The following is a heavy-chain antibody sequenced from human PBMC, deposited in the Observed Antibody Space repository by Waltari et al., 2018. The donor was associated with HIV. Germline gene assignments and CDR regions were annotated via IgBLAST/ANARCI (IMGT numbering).Heavy chain of an antibody. V-gene: IGHV3-48*02. CDR3: ARADVTTFDY. CDR1: GFSFRSFC. Sequence: EVHLVESGGDLVQPGGSLRLSCAASGFSFRSFCMIWVRQAPGKGLVWISYISGSSSTMYYADSVKGRFTISRDNAKNSVYLQMDSLRDEDTAVYYCARADVTTFDYWGQGARVTVSS. J-gene: IGHJ4*02. CDR2: ISGSSSTM. D-gene: IGHD4-17*01.